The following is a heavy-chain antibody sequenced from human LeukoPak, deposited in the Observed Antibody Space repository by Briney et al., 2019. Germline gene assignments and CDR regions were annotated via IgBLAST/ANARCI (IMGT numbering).Heavy chain of an antibody. CDR2: ISYDGNNK. Sequence: GGSLRLSCEASGFTFSTYGIHWVRQAPGKGLEWVAVISYDGNNKYYADSVKGRFTISRDNSKNTLYLQMNSLRAEDTAVYYCAKSRSTSGYSYYFDYWGQGTLVTVSS. J-gene: IGHJ4*02. V-gene: IGHV3-30*18. CDR3: AKSRSTSGYSYYFDY. CDR1: GFTFSTYG. D-gene: IGHD3-22*01.